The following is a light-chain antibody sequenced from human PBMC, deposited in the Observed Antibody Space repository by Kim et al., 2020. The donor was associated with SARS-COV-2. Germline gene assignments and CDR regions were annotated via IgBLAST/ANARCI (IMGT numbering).Light chain of an antibody. CDR1: QSVSSKY. CDR2: GAP. J-gene: IGKJ2*01. CDR3: QLYGISPYT. V-gene: IGKV3-20*01. Sequence: LSPGERATHSCRANQSVSSKYLGWYQQNPGQSPRPLVYGAPSRANGIPDRFIGSGSGTDFTLTISRLEPEDFAVYYCQLYGISPYTLGQGTKLEI.